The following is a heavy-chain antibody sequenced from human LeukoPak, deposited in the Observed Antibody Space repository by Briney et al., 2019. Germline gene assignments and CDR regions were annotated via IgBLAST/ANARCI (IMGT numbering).Heavy chain of an antibody. Sequence: SETLSLTCTVSGGSISSSSYYWSWIRQPPGKGLEWIGYIYYSGSTNYNPSLKSRVTISVDTSKNQFSLKLSSVTAADTAVYYCARDTGGYSFDYWGQGTLVTVSS. CDR3: ARDTGGYSFDY. CDR1: GGSISSSSYY. V-gene: IGHV4-61*01. CDR2: IYYSGST. J-gene: IGHJ4*02. D-gene: IGHD5-12*01.